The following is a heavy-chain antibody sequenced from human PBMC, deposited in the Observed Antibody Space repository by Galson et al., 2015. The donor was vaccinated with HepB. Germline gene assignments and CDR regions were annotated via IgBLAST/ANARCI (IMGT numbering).Heavy chain of an antibody. D-gene: IGHD2-2*01. CDR3: ARDLGYCSSTSCYPWFDP. V-gene: IGHV4-59*01. CDR1: GGSISSFY. CDR2: IYYSGST. J-gene: IGHJ5*02. Sequence: ETLSLTCTVSGGSISSFYWSWIRQPPGKGLEWIGYIYYSGSTNYNPSLKSRVTMSVDTSKNQFSLKLSSVTAADTAVYYCARDLGYCSSTSCYPWFDPWGQGTLVTVSS.